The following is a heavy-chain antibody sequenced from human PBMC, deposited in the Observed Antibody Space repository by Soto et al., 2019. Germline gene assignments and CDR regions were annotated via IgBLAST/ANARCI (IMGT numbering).Heavy chain of an antibody. CDR1: GYTFTSYA. D-gene: IGHD3-22*01. Sequence: GASVKVSCKASGYTFTSYAMHWVRQAPGQRLEWMGWINAGNGNTKYSQKFQGRVTITRDTSASTAYMELSSLRSEDTAVYYCARGGRLYYYDSSGYAWFDPWGQGTLVTVSS. V-gene: IGHV1-3*01. J-gene: IGHJ5*02. CDR2: INAGNGNT. CDR3: ARGGRLYYYDSSGYAWFDP.